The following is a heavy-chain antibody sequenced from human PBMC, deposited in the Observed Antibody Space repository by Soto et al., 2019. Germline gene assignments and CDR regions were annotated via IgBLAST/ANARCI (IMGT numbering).Heavy chain of an antibody. CDR2: IIPILGIA. V-gene: IGHV1-69*02. J-gene: IGHJ5*02. CDR3: ARGLPMVRGVAHNWFDP. CDR1: GGTFSSYT. D-gene: IGHD3-10*01. Sequence: QVQLVQSGAEVKKPGSSVTVSCKASGGTFSSYTISWVRQAPGQGLELMGRIIPILGIANYAQKFQGRVTITADNSTSAAYMELSSLGSEDTAVYYCARGLPMVRGVAHNWFDPWGQGTLVTVSS.